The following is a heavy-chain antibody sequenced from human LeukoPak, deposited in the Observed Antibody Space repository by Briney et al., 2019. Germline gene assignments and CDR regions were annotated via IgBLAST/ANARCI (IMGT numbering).Heavy chain of an antibody. D-gene: IGHD2-15*01. J-gene: IGHJ4*02. CDR2: ISSSGVTM. V-gene: IGHV3-48*03. CDR3: VRYCSGGSCLA. Sequence: GGSVRLSCGASGFTVSSYEMNWVRQAPGKGLDWISYISSSGVTMHYADSVKGRFTISRDNAKNSLYLQMNSLRVEDTAVYYCVRYCSGGSCLAWGQGALVTVSS. CDR1: GFTVSSYE.